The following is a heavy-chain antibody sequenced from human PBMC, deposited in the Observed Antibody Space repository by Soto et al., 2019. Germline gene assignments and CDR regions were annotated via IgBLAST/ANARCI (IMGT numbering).Heavy chain of an antibody. CDR3: AKDRAFKYFYGMDV. D-gene: IGHD3-10*01. CDR1: GLAFGNYA. V-gene: IGHV3-23*01. CDR2: VNTNGRST. Sequence: AGSLRLSCRASGLAFGNYAMNWVRQVPGGGLEWVAGVNTNGRSTYYADSVRGRLTISRDNSKNTVYLQMNSLRAEDTVVYYCAKDRAFKYFYGMDVWGQGTTVTVSS. J-gene: IGHJ6*02.